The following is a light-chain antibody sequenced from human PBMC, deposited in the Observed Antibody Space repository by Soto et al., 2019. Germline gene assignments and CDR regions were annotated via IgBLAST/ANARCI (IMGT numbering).Light chain of an antibody. CDR2: EGI. Sequence: QSALTQPASVSGSPGQSITISCTGTSSTVGGFNVVSWYQQHPGKAPKVIIYEGIKRPSGVSNRFSGSNSGSTASLTISGLQAEDEADYYCISYIPSTTTHWVFGGGTKVTVL. J-gene: IGLJ3*02. CDR3: ISYIPSTTTHWV. V-gene: IGLV2-14*02. CDR1: SSTVGGFNV.